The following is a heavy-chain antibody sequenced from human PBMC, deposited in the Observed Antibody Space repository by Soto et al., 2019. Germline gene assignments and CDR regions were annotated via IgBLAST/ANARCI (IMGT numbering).Heavy chain of an antibody. CDR2: IYYSGST. J-gene: IGHJ6*02. Sequence: SETLSLTCTVSGGSISSGGYYWSWIRQHPGKGLEWIGYIYYSGSTYYNPSLKSRVTISVDTSKNQFSLKLSSVTAADTAVYYCARVRIDDSSGYYSGVSMDVWGQGTTVTVSS. V-gene: IGHV4-31*03. D-gene: IGHD3-22*01. CDR3: ARVRIDDSSGYYSGVSMDV. CDR1: GGSISSGGYY.